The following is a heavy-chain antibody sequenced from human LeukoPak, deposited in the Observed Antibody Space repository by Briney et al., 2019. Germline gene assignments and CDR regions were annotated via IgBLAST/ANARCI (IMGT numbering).Heavy chain of an antibody. Sequence: GGSLRLSCAASGLTFSSAWMTWVRQAPGKGLEWVGRIKSRTDGATIEYAAPVKGRFTISRDDSKNTLYLQMNSLKTEDTAVYYCTTALTHNFDYWGQGTLVTVSS. CDR1: GLTFSSAW. CDR3: TTALTHNFDY. J-gene: IGHJ4*02. CDR2: IKSRTDGATI. V-gene: IGHV3-15*01. D-gene: IGHD5-24*01.